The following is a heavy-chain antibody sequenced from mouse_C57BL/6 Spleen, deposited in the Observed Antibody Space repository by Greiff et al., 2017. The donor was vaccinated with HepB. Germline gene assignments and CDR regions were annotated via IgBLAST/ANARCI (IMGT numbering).Heavy chain of an antibody. CDR3: ARDREYSNCFDY. Sequence: EVKLVESGGGLVKPGGSLKLSCAASGFTFSSYAMSWVRQTPEKRLEWVATISDGGSYTYYPDNVKGRFTISRDNAKNNLYLQRSHLKSEDTAMYYWARDREYSNCFDYWGQGTTLTVSS. CDR1: GFTFSSYA. D-gene: IGHD2-5*01. CDR2: ISDGGSYT. V-gene: IGHV5-4*01. J-gene: IGHJ2*01.